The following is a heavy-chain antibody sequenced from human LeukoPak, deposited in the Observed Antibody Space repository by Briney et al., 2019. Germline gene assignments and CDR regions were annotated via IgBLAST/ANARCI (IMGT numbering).Heavy chain of an antibody. CDR2: ISYDGSNK. D-gene: IGHD6-13*01. CDR1: GFTFSSYA. V-gene: IGHV3-30*04. Sequence: GRSLRLSCAASGFTFSSYAMHWVRQAPGKGLEWVAVISYDGSNKYYADFVKGRFTISSNNSKHTPYLQMNSLRADDTAVYDCARDNQAQYSSGWYHGPVWFDPWGQGTLVTVSS. J-gene: IGHJ5*02. CDR3: ARDNQAQYSSGWYHGPVWFDP.